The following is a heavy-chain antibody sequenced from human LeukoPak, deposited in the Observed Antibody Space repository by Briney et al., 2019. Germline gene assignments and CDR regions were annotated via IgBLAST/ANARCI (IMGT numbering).Heavy chain of an antibody. Sequence: PGGSLRLCCTASGFSFSGYGMHWIRQAPGKGLEWLAVITHDASDEYYADSVKGRFTISRDNAKNMIYLQMISLRAEDTAVYYCVKALVGQTSGYWGQGTRVTVST. D-gene: IGHD1-26*01. CDR2: ITHDASDE. CDR1: GFSFSGYG. J-gene: IGHJ4*02. CDR3: VKALVGQTSGY. V-gene: IGHV3-30*18.